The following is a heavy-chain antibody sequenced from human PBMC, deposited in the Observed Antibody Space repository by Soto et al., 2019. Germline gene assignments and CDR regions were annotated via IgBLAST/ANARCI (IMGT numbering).Heavy chain of an antibody. CDR3: ASSSAVTTVNWLDP. V-gene: IGHV1-69*02. CDR1: GGTFISYT. CDR2: IIPIVDIA. Sequence: QVQLVQSGTEVKKPGSSVKVSCKVSGGTFISYTITWVRQAPGQGLEWMGRIIPIVDIANYVQKFQGRVTIAADKSTSTAYMELSSLRSDDTAVYYCASSSAVTTVNWLDPWGQGTQVTVSS. J-gene: IGHJ5*02. D-gene: IGHD4-17*01.